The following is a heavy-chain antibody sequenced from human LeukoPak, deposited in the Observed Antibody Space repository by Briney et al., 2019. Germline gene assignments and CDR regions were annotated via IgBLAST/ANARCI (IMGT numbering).Heavy chain of an antibody. D-gene: IGHD6-6*01. CDR1: GYTFTSYD. CDR2: MNPNSGNT. CDR3: ARVEYSSSSGYYYYYMDV. J-gene: IGHJ6*03. Sequence: ASVKVSCKASGYTFTSYDINWVRQATGQGLEWMGWMNPNSGNTGYAQKFQGRVTMTRNTSISTAYMELSSLRSEDTAVYYCARVEYSSSSGYYYYYMDVWGKGTTVTVSS. V-gene: IGHV1-8*01.